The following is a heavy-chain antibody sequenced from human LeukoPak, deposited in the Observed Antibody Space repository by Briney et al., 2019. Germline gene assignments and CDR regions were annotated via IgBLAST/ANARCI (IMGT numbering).Heavy chain of an antibody. CDR1: GGSISSYF. Sequence: SETLSLTCTVSGGSISSYFWSWIRQPPGKGLEWIGNIYYSGSTNYNPSLKSRVTISVDTSKNQFSLKLSSVTAADTAVYYCARVKSSGWGIGFAYWGQGTLVTVSS. J-gene: IGHJ4*02. CDR2: IYYSGST. CDR3: ARVKSSGWGIGFAY. V-gene: IGHV4-59*01. D-gene: IGHD6-19*01.